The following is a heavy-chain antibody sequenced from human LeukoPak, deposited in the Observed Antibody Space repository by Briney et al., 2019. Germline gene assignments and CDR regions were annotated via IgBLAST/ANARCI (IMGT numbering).Heavy chain of an antibody. Sequence: SETLSLTSTVSGGSISSSSYYWGWIRQPPGKVLEWIGSIYYSGSTYYNPSLKSRVTISVDTSKNQFSLKLSSVTAADTAVYYCASLHFPKREYSNYSLWNYYYYGMDVWGQGTTVTVSS. CDR3: ASLHFPKREYSNYSLWNYYYYGMDV. CDR1: GGSISSSSYY. V-gene: IGHV4-39*01. D-gene: IGHD4-11*01. J-gene: IGHJ6*02. CDR2: IYYSGST.